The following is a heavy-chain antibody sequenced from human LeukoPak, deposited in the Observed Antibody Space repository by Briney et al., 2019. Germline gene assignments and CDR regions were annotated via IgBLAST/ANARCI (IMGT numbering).Heavy chain of an antibody. V-gene: IGHV3-33*01. CDR2: IWNDGSNK. J-gene: IGHJ4*02. CDR1: GFTFSSYG. D-gene: IGHD3-22*01. CDR3: ARASEDSSGYYYRYYDY. Sequence: RGSLRLSCAASGFTFSSYGMHWVRQAPGKGLEWVAVIWNDGSNKYYADSVKGRFTISRDNYKNTLYLQMNSLRAEDTAVYYCARASEDSSGYYYRYYDYWGQGTLVTVSS.